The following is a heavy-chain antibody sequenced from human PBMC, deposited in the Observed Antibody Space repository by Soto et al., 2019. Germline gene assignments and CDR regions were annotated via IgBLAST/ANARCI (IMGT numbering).Heavy chain of an antibody. V-gene: IGHV1-69*13. CDR3: VSRPRETAMVDY. CDR2: FISIFVSA. CDR1: GLTFSSSA. D-gene: IGHD5-18*01. J-gene: IGHJ4*02. Sequence: ASVKVSCNASGLTFSSSAISRVRQAPWHGHERMGGFISIFVSATYTQKLQGSDTITAEESTSTAYMELSRLRCQDTVVYYCVSRPRETAMVDYWCQGTWCNVAS.